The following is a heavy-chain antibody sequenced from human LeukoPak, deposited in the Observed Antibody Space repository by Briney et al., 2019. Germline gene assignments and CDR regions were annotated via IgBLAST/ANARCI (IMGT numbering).Heavy chain of an antibody. CDR1: GGSISSSGYY. J-gene: IGHJ3*02. Sequence: PSETLSLTCIVSGGSISSSGYYWGWIRQPPGKGLEWIGSIYHSGSTYYNPSLKSRVTISVDTSKNQFSLKLSSVTAADTAVYYCARGGVRGHIVGAESRKSRGAFDIWGQGTMVTVSS. CDR3: ARGGVRGHIVGAESRKSRGAFDI. D-gene: IGHD1-26*01. CDR2: IYHSGST. V-gene: IGHV4-39*07.